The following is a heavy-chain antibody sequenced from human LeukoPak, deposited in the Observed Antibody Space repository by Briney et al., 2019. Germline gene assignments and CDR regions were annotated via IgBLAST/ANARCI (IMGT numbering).Heavy chain of an antibody. D-gene: IGHD1-26*01. CDR1: GFTFSGCW. Sequence: PGGSLRLSCAASGFTFSGCWMHWVRQAPGKGLVWVSRISTDGSSTNYADSVKGRFTISRDDAKNTLYLQMNSLRADDTAVYYCAGGRSENYGLFDYWGQGTLVTVSS. V-gene: IGHV3-74*01. CDR3: AGGRSENYGLFDY. J-gene: IGHJ4*02. CDR2: ISTDGSST.